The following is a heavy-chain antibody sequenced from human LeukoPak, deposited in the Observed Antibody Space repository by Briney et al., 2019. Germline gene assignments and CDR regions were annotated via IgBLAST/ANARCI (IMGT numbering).Heavy chain of an antibody. D-gene: IGHD6-13*01. CDR2: ISSSGSTI. CDR1: GFTFSNYE. CDR3: ARVHSRIAAIDY. Sequence: PGGSLRLSCAASGFTFSNYEMNWVRQAPGKGLEWVSYISSSGSTIYYADSVKGRFTISRDNAKNSLYLQMNSLRAEDTAVYYCARVHSRIAAIDYWGQGTLVTVSS. J-gene: IGHJ4*02. V-gene: IGHV3-48*03.